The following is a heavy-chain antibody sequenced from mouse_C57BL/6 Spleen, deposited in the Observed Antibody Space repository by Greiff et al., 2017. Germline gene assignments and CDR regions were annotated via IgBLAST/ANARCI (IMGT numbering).Heavy chain of an antibody. J-gene: IGHJ4*01. V-gene: IGHV5-4*03. CDR3: ARGYYSNYGAMDY. CDR2: ISDGGSYT. CDR1: GFTFSSYA. Sequence: EVKLMESGGGLVKPGGSLKLSCAASGFTFSSYAMSWVRQTPEKRLEWVATISDGGSYTYYPDNVKGRFTISRDKAKNNLYLQMSHLKSEDTAMYYCARGYYSNYGAMDYWGQGTSVTVSS. D-gene: IGHD2-5*01.